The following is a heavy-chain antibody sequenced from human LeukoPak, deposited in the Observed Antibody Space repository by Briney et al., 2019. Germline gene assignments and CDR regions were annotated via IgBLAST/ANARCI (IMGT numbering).Heavy chain of an antibody. CDR2: IYYSGST. D-gene: IGHD3-10*01. Sequence: SETLSLTCTVSGGSISSYYWSWIRQPPGKGLEWIGYIYYSGSTNYNPSLKGRVTISVDTSKNQFSLKLSSVAAADTAVYYCARGGFGELLLDNWFNPWGQGTLVTVSS. CDR3: ARGGFGELLLDNWFNP. V-gene: IGHV4-59*01. CDR1: GGSISSYY. J-gene: IGHJ5*02.